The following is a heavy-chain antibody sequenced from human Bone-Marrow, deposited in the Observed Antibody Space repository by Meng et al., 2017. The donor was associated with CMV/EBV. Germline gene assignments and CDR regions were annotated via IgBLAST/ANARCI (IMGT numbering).Heavy chain of an antibody. V-gene: IGHV3-74*01. CDR3: ARGGRETYYYGSGSSDLFDY. J-gene: IGHJ4*02. CDR2: INSDGSST. CDR1: GFTFSSYW. Sequence: GESLKISRAASGFTFSSYWMHWVRQAPGKGLVWVSRINSDGSSTSYADSVKGRFTISRDNAKNTLYLQMNSLRAEDTAVYYCARGGRETYYYGSGSSDLFDYWGQGTLVTVSS. D-gene: IGHD3-10*01.